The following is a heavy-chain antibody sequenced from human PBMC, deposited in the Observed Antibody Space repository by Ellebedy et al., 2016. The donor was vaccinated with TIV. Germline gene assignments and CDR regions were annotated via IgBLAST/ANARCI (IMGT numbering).Heavy chain of an antibody. Sequence: LSLTCGASGFTFTGDWMAWVRQAPGKGLEWVANIKPDGTEKYYVDSVKGRFTISRDHAKNSLFLQMNSLRAEDTAVYFCARDYYGSGSYQDYWGQGTLVTVSS. CDR2: IKPDGTEK. CDR3: ARDYYGSGSYQDY. D-gene: IGHD3-10*01. CDR1: GFTFTGDW. J-gene: IGHJ4*02. V-gene: IGHV3-7*01.